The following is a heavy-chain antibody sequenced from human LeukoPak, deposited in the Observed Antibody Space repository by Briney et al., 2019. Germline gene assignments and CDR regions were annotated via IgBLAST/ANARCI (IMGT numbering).Heavy chain of an antibody. J-gene: IGHJ2*01. D-gene: IGHD3-3*01. Sequence: SETLSLTCTVSGGSISSSSYYWGWIRQPPGKGLEWIGYVYYSGTTDYNPALNSRVIISLDTSNNQFSLKLSSVTAADTAVYYCARAIRFRYFDLWGRGTLVTVSS. CDR3: ARAIRFRYFDL. V-gene: IGHV4-39*07. CDR1: GGSISSSSYY. CDR2: VYYSGTT.